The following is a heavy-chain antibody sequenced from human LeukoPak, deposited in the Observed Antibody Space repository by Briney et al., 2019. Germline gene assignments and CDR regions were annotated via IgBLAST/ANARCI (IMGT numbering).Heavy chain of an antibody. D-gene: IGHD3-22*01. CDR1: GFTFSSHP. CDR2: ISGSGSTT. V-gene: IGHV3-23*01. Sequence: GGSLRLSCAVSGFTFSSHPMNWVRQAPGKGLEWVSSISGSGSTTHYADSVKGRFTISRDNSKNTLYLQMNDLRAEDTAIYYCARRDLSDGRWLFLDYWGQGTWSPSPQ. CDR3: ARRDLSDGRWLFLDY. J-gene: IGHJ4*02.